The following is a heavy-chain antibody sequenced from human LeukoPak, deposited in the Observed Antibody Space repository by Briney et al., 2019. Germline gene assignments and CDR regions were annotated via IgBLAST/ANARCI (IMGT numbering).Heavy chain of an antibody. CDR3: ARVGGYYDILTGYYY. Sequence: SETLSVTCAGYGGSFSGYYWSWIRQPPGKGREGIGEINHSGSTNYNPSLKSRVTISVDTSKHQFSLKLSSVTAADTAVYYCARVGGYYDILTGYYYWGQGTLVTVSS. J-gene: IGHJ4*02. CDR2: INHSGST. CDR1: GGSFSGYY. D-gene: IGHD3-9*01. V-gene: IGHV4-34*01.